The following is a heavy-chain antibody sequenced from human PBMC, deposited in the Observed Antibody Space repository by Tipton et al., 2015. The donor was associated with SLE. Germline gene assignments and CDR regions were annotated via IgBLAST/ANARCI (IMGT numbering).Heavy chain of an antibody. CDR2: IYTSGST. CDR1: GYSFTSYW. CDR3: ARHAFLDR. Sequence: QLVQSGAEVKKPGESLKISCKGSGYSFTSYWIGWVRQMPGKGLEWMGIIYTSGSTNYNPSLKSRVTISVDTSKNQFSLKLSSVTAADTAVYYCARHAFLDRWGQGTLVTVSS. J-gene: IGHJ5*02. D-gene: IGHD3-3*02. V-gene: IGHV5-51*01.